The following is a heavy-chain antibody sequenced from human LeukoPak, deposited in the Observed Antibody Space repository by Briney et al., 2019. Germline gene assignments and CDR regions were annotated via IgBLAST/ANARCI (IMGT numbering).Heavy chain of an antibody. CDR1: GFTFSNSW. J-gene: IGHJ5*02. CDR2: IKPDGSAQ. Sequence: PGGSLRLSCAASGFTFSNSWMSWVRQAPGRGLEWVATIKPDGSAQYYVDSVKGRFTISRDSAKNSLFLQINSLRAEDTAVYYCANGGTYSSGPWGQGTLVTVSS. CDR3: ANGGTYSSGP. D-gene: IGHD3-22*01. V-gene: IGHV3-7*01.